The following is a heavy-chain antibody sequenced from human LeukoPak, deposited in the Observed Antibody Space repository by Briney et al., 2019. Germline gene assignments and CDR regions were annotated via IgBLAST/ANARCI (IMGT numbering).Heavy chain of an antibody. J-gene: IGHJ5*02. Sequence: SQTLSLTCAISGDSVSSNSAAWNWIRQSPSRGLEWLGRTYYRSKWYNDYAVSVKSRITINPDTSKNQFSLQLNSVTPEDTAVYYCARGVGLYGDYLKSNWFDPWGQGTLVTVSS. CDR1: GDSVSSNSAA. CDR2: TYYRSKWYN. D-gene: IGHD4-17*01. V-gene: IGHV6-1*01. CDR3: ARGVGLYGDYLKSNWFDP.